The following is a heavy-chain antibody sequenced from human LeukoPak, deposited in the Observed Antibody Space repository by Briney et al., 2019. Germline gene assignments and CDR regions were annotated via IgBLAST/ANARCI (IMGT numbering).Heavy chain of an antibody. J-gene: IGHJ4*02. CDR1: GGSISGYY. D-gene: IGHD3-22*01. V-gene: IGHV4-59*12. CDR2: IYYSGST. Sequence: PSETLSLTCTVSGGSISGYYWSWIRQPPGKGLEWIGYIYYSGSTNYNPSLKSRVTISVDTSKNQFSLKLSSVTAADTAVYYCTRDGPRSSGYPDNWGQGTLVTVSS. CDR3: TRDGPRSSGYPDN.